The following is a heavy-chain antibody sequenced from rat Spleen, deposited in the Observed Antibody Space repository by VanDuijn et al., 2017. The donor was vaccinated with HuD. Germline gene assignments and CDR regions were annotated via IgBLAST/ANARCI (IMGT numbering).Heavy chain of an antibody. D-gene: IGHD1-6*01. CDR3: SRGPPRDAVDYYYGYYFDY. Sequence: QAQLKESGPGLVQPSQTLSLTCTVSGFSLTSNGVSWVRQPPGKVLEWIAAISSGGATYYNSALKSRLSISRDTSKSQVFLKMNSLQTEDTAIYFCSRGPPRDAVDYYYGYYFDYWGQGVMVTVSS. CDR1: GFSLTSNG. CDR2: ISSGGAT. V-gene: IGHV2S12*01. J-gene: IGHJ2*01.